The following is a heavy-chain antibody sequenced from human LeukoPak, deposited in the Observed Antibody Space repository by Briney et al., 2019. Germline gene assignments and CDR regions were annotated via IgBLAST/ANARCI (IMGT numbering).Heavy chain of an antibody. D-gene: IGHD6-19*01. Sequence: SETLSLTCSVSGYSITSGFYWGWIRQTPGKALEWIGSMYHSGSTYYNPSLKSRVTISVDKSKNQFSLKLSSVTAADTAVYYCARYDVGWYYFDYWGQGTLVTVSS. V-gene: IGHV4-38-2*02. CDR3: ARYDVGWYYFDY. CDR1: GYSITSGFY. CDR2: MYHSGST. J-gene: IGHJ4*02.